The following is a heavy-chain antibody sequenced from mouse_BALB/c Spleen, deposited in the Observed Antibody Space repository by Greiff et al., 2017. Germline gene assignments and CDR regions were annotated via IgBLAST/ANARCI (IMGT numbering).Heavy chain of an antibody. V-gene: IGHV2-9*02. J-gene: IGHJ2*01. CDR2: IWAGGST. Sequence: VMLVESGPGLVAPSQSLSITCTVSGFSLTSYGVHWVRQPPGKGLEWLGVIWAGGSTNYNSALMSRLSISKDNSKSQVFLKMNSLQTDDTAMYYCARRRGNWDPFDYWGQGTTLTVSS. CDR1: GFSLTSYG. CDR3: ARRRGNWDPFDY. D-gene: IGHD4-1*01.